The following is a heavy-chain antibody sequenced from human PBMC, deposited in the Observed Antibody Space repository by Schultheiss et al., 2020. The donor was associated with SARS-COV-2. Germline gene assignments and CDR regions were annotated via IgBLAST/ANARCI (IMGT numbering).Heavy chain of an antibody. J-gene: IGHJ4*02. Sequence: ASVKVSCKASGYTFTGYYMHWVRQAPGQGLEWMGWINPNSGGTNYAQKFQGRVTMTRDTSISTAYMELSRLRSDDTAVYYCARAYYDFWSGVRDWGQGTLVTVSS. D-gene: IGHD3-3*01. CDR2: INPNSGGT. CDR1: GYTFTGYY. CDR3: ARAYYDFWSGVRD. V-gene: IGHV1-2*02.